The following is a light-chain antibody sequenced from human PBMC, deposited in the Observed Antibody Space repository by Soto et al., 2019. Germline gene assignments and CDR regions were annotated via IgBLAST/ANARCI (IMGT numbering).Light chain of an antibody. CDR3: LQDYNYPRT. V-gene: IGKV1-6*01. CDR1: QGIRND. J-gene: IGKJ1*01. Sequence: IQMTQSPSSLSAXVGYIXXXXXXASQGIRNDLGWYQQKPGKAPELLIYAASSLQSGVPSRFSGSGSGTDFTLTISSLQPEDFATYYCLQDYNYPRTFGQGTKVDI. CDR2: AAS.